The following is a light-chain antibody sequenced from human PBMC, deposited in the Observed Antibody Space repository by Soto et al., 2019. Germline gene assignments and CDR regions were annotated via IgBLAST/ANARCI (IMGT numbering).Light chain of an antibody. CDR3: QQYNNWGLS. J-gene: IGKJ4*01. CDR1: ENVGTN. CDR2: GSS. V-gene: IGKV3D-15*01. Sequence: IVLTQSPATLSVSPGERVTLSCRASENVGTNLAWYQQRPGQPPRLLIYGSSTRATGISATFSGSGSRTAFTLTISSRQSEDSAVYYCQQYNNWGLSFGGGTRVEIK.